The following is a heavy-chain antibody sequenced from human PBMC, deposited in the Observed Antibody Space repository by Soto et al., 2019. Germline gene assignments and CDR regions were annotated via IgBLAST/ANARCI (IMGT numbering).Heavy chain of an antibody. Sequence: GGSLRLSCAASGFTFSSYAMSWVRQAPGKGLEWVSAISGSGGSTYYADSVKGRFTISRDNAKNSLYLQMNSLRDEDTAVYYCARDGGPGYYYGMDVWGQGTTVTVSS. CDR1: GFTFSSYA. CDR2: ISGSGGST. CDR3: ARDGGPGYYYGMDV. D-gene: IGHD2-2*01. V-gene: IGHV3-23*01. J-gene: IGHJ6*02.